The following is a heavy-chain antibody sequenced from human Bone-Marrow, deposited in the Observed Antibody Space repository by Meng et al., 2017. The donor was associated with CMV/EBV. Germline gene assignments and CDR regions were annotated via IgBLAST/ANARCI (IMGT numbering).Heavy chain of an antibody. D-gene: IGHD2-15*01. CDR3: ARDVVEGSVWLGY. V-gene: IGHV3-21*01. Sequence: GGSLRLSCAASGFTFSSYSRNWVRQAPGKGLEWVSSISSSGSYIYYADSVKGRFTISRDNAKNSMYLQMNSLRAADTAVYYCARDVVEGSVWLGYWGQGTLVTVSS. CDR1: GFTFSSYS. J-gene: IGHJ4*02. CDR2: ISSSGSYI.